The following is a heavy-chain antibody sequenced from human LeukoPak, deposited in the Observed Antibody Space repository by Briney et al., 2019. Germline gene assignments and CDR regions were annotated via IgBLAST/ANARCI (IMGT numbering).Heavy chain of an antibody. V-gene: IGHV4-59*08. Sequence: PSETLSLTCTVSGASVSSYYWSWIRQPPGKGLEYIGYIHYSGITNYNPSLKSRVTISVDTSKNQFSLRLSSVTAADTAAYYCARHDTRGGAYDIWGQGTMVTVSS. J-gene: IGHJ3*02. D-gene: IGHD3-10*01. CDR1: GASVSSYY. CDR2: IHYSGIT. CDR3: ARHDTRGGAYDI.